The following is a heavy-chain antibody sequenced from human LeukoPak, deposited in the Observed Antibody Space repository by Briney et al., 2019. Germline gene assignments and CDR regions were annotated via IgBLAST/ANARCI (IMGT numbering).Heavy chain of an antibody. D-gene: IGHD4-17*01. CDR1: GGSFSGYY. J-gene: IGHJ4*02. Sequence: SETLSLTCAVYGGSFSGYYWSWIRQPPGKGLEWIGEINHSGSTNYNPSLKSRVTISVDTSKNQFSLKLSSVTAADTAVYYCARGGIIYGDFDYWGQGTLVTVSS. V-gene: IGHV4-34*01. CDR3: ARGGIIYGDFDY. CDR2: INHSGST.